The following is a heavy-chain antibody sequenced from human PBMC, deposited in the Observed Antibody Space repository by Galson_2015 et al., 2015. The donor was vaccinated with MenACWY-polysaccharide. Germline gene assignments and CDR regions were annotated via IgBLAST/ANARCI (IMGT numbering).Heavy chain of an antibody. J-gene: IGHJ5*02. Sequence: SLRLSCAASGFTFSSYEMNWVRQAPGKGLEWVSYISSSGSTIYYADSVKGRFTISRDNAKNSLYLQMNSLRAEDTAVYYCARARNYYDSSGYLNWFDPWGQGTLVTVSS. CDR3: ARARNYYDSSGYLNWFDP. V-gene: IGHV3-48*03. CDR1: GFTFSSYE. CDR2: ISSSGSTI. D-gene: IGHD3-22*01.